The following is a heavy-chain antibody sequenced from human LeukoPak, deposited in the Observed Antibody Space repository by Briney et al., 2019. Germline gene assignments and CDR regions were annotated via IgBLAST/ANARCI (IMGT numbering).Heavy chain of an antibody. CDR1: GFTVSSNY. Sequence: PGGSLRLSCAASGFTVSSNYMSWVRQAPGKGLEWVANIKQDESEIYYVDSVKGRFTISRDNARDSLYLEMNSLRAEDTAVYYCASVDPRAFYSGTSYFDYWGQGTLVTVSS. J-gene: IGHJ4*02. CDR2: IKQDESEI. D-gene: IGHD1-26*01. V-gene: IGHV3-7*01. CDR3: ASVDPRAFYSGTSYFDY.